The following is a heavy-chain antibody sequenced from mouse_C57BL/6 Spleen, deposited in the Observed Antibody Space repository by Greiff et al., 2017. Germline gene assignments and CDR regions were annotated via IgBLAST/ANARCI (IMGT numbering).Heavy chain of an antibody. D-gene: IGHD3-3*01. CDR3: ASGAGPNYFDY. V-gene: IGHV1-64*01. Sequence: QVQLKQPGAELVKPGASVKLSCKASGYTFTSYWMHWVKQRPGQGLEWIGMIHPNSGSTNYNEKFKSKATLTVDKSSSTAYMQLSSLTSEDSAVYYCASGAGPNYFDYWGQGTTLTVSS. CDR1: GYTFTSYW. J-gene: IGHJ2*01. CDR2: IHPNSGST.